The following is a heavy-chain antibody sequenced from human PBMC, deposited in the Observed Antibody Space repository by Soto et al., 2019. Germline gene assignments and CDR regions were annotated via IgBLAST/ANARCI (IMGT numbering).Heavy chain of an antibody. V-gene: IGHV3-73*02. CDR2: IRNKANSYAT. CDR1: GFTFSGSS. CDR3: ISHSPEDMIRT. J-gene: IGHJ4*02. D-gene: IGHD2-15*01. Sequence: EVQLVESGGGLVQPGGSLKLSCEASGFTFSGSSVHWVRQASGKGLEWVGRIRNKANSYATAYAASVRGRLTISRDDSKNTACLQINSLNTEDTAVYYCISHSPEDMIRTWGQGTLVTVSS.